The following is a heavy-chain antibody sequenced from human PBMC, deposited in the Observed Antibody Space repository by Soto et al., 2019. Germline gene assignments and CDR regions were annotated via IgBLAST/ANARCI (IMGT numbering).Heavy chain of an antibody. D-gene: IGHD3-3*01. CDR2: IYYSGST. Sequence: SETLSLTCTVSGGSISSGGYYWSWIRQHPGKGLEWIGYIYYSGSTYYNPSLKSRVTISVDTSQNQFSLKLTSVTAADTAVYYCAGRTSLTSVEIFSGGLSGYNWVDPWGRETLVTVSS. V-gene: IGHV4-31*02. J-gene: IGHJ5*01. CDR3: AGRTSLTSVEIFSGGLSGYNWVDP. CDR1: GGSISSGGYY.